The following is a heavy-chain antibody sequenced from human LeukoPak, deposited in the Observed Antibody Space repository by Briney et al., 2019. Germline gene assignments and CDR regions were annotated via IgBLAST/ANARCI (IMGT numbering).Heavy chain of an antibody. Sequence: GGSLRLSCAASGFTFSSYSMNWVRQAPGKGLEWVSSISSSSSYIYYADSVKGRFTISRDNAKNSLYLQMNSLRAEDTAVYYCARSMVATNYYYYYMDVWGKGTTVTISS. J-gene: IGHJ6*03. D-gene: IGHD5-12*01. CDR2: ISSSSSYI. V-gene: IGHV3-21*01. CDR3: ARSMVATNYYYYYMDV. CDR1: GFTFSSYS.